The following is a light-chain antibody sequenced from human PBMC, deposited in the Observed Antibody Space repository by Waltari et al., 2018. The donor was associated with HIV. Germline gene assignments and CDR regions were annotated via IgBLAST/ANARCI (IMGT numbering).Light chain of an antibody. J-gene: IGKJ2*01. Sequence: DIQMTQSPSTLSAFVGDRVTITCRASQSVRDWLVWYQQRIGKAPKRLIYRASGSGSGVPSRFSGSGFGTEFTLTISSLQPDDSATYYCQQYHSYPYTFGQGTKLEIK. CDR3: QQYHSYPYT. V-gene: IGKV1-5*03. CDR2: RAS. CDR1: QSVRDW.